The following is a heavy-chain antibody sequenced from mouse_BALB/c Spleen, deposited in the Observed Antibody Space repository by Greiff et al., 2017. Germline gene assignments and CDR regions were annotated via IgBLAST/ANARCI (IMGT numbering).Heavy chain of an antibody. D-gene: IGHD4-1*01. J-gene: IGHJ2*01. CDR3: ARSGANWDVGDY. V-gene: IGHV14-3*02. Sequence: VQLKQSGAELVKPGASVKLSCTASGFNIKDTYMHWVKQRPEQGLEWIGRIDPANGNTKYDPKFQGKATITADTSSTTAYLQLSSLTSEDTAVYYCARSGANWDVGDYWGQGTTLTGSS. CDR2: IDPANGNT. CDR1: GFNIKDTY.